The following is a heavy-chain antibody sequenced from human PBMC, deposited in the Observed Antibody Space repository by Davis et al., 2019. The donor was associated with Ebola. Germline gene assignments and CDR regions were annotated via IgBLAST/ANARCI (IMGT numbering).Heavy chain of an antibody. Sequence: MPGGSLRLSCAVYGGSFSGYYWSWLRQPPGKGLELIGEINHSGSTNYNPSLKSRVTISVDTSKNQFSLKLSSVTAADTAVYYCARGVGAHVRFDPWGQGTLVTVSS. V-gene: IGHV4-34*01. J-gene: IGHJ5*02. CDR3: ARGVGAHVRFDP. CDR1: GGSFSGYY. D-gene: IGHD1-26*01. CDR2: INHSGST.